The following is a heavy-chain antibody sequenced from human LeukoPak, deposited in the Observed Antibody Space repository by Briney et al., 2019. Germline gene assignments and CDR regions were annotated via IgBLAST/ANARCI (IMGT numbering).Heavy chain of an antibody. CDR3: ARLEMYGGTFDY. D-gene: IGHD4-23*01. CDR2: INHSGST. Sequence: SETLSLTCAVYGGSFSGYYWSWIRQPPGKGLEWIGEINHSGSTNYNPSLKSRVTISVDTSKNQFSLKLSSVTAADTAVYYCARLEMYGGTFDYWGQGTLVTVSS. CDR1: GGSFSGYY. V-gene: IGHV4-34*01. J-gene: IGHJ4*02.